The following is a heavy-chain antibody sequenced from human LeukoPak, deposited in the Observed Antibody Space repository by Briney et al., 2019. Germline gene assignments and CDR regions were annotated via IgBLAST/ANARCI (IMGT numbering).Heavy chain of an antibody. J-gene: IGHJ5*02. V-gene: IGHV4-59*08. D-gene: IGHD3-3*01. CDR3: ARLFGDYDFFFQAEDGIRDGRNWFDP. Sequence: SETLSLTCTVSGGSISSYYWSSIRQPPGNGLEWIGYIYYSGSTNYNPSLTSRVTISVDMSKNQFSRKLSYVTAEDTAVYYCARLFGDYDFFFQAEDGIRDGRNWFDPWGQGTLVTVSS. CDR2: IYYSGST. CDR1: GGSISSYY.